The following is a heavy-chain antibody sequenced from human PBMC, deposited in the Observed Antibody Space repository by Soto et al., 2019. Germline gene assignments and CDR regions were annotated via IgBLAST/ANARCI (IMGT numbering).Heavy chain of an antibody. CDR1: GGSINSVNYY. V-gene: IGHV4-31*03. D-gene: IGHD3-16*01. Sequence: QVQLQELGPGLVKPSQTLSLTCSVSGGSINSVNYYWSWIRQHPGKGLEWIGYIYYSGSTHYNPSLKSRVTISVDTSENQFSLKLSSVTAADTAVYYCAREGGDGVDYWGQGTLVTVSS. CDR2: IYYSGST. J-gene: IGHJ4*02. CDR3: AREGGDGVDY.